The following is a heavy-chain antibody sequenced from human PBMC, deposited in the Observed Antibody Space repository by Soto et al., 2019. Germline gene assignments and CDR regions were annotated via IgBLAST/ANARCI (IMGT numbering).Heavy chain of an antibody. CDR3: ARLTPQWPYFDY. J-gene: IGHJ4*02. Sequence: SETLSLTCTVSGGSISGYYWSWIRQPPGKGLEWIGYIYYRGSTHYNPSLKSRVTISVDTSKNQFSLNLSSVTAADTAVYFCARLTPQWPYFDYWGQGTLVTVSS. D-gene: IGHD6-19*01. V-gene: IGHV4-59*08. CDR2: IYYRGST. CDR1: GGSISGYY.